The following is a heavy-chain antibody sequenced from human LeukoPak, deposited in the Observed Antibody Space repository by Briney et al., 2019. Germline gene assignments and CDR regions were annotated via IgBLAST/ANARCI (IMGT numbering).Heavy chain of an antibody. J-gene: IGHJ3*01. Sequence: GESLKISCKGSGYSFTSYWIGWVRQLPGKGLEWMGIIYPGDSDTRYSPSFQGQVTISADKSISTAYLQWSSLKASDTAMYYCARPITRVWNPYGDAFDFWGQGTMVTVSS. CDR3: ARPITRVWNPYGDAFDF. CDR1: GYSFTSYW. V-gene: IGHV5-51*01. CDR2: IYPGDSDT. D-gene: IGHD1-1*01.